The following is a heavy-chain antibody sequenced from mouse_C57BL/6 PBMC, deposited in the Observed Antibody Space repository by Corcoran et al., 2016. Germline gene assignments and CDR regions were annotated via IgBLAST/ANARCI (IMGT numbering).Heavy chain of an antibody. V-gene: IGHV1-26*01. Sequence: EVQLQQSGPELVKPGASVKISCKASGYTFTDYYMNWVKQSHGKSLEWIGDINPNNGGTSYNQKFKGKATLTVDKSSSTAYMELRSLTSEDSAVYYCASPTSYYSNPFAYWGQGTLVTVSA. CDR2: INPNNGGT. CDR1: GYTFTDYY. J-gene: IGHJ3*01. D-gene: IGHD2-5*01. CDR3: ASPTSYYSNPFAY.